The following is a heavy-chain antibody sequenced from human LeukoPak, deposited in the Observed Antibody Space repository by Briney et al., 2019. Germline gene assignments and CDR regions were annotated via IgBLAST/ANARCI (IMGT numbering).Heavy chain of an antibody. CDR3: ARVYDILTGHDAFDI. CDR2: IYYSGST. V-gene: IGHV4-59*01. D-gene: IGHD3-9*01. J-gene: IGHJ3*02. CDR1: GGSISSYY. Sequence: SSETLSLTCTVSGGSISSYYWSWIRQPPGKGLEWVGYIYYSGSTNYNPSLKSRVTISVDTSKNQFSLKLSSVTAADTAVYYCARVYDILTGHDAFDIWGQGTMVTVSS.